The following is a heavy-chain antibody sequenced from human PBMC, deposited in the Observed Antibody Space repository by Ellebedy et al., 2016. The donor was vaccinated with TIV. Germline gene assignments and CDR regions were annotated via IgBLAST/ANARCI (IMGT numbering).Heavy chain of an antibody. CDR2: IWYDGSNK. Sequence: GESLKISCAASGFTFSSYGMHWVRQAPGKGLEWVAVIWYDGSNKYYADSVKGRFTISRDNSKNTLYLQMNSLSAEDTAVYYCAIDHRTPSYYGSGSYYYIPCGMDVWGQGTTVTVSS. V-gene: IGHV3-33*01. CDR1: GFTFSSYG. D-gene: IGHD3-10*01. CDR3: AIDHRTPSYYGSGSYYYIPCGMDV. J-gene: IGHJ6*02.